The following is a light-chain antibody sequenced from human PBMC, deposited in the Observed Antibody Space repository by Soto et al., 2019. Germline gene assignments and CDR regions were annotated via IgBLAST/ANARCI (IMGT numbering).Light chain of an antibody. Sequence: TQSPCTLSASLGDRVTITCRASQSISNCLAWYQQKPGTAPKLLIYHASTLESGVPSRFSGSGSGTEFTLTISSLQPDDFATYYCQQYNSYSFGQGTKVDIK. CDR2: HAS. CDR1: QSISNC. V-gene: IGKV1-5*01. CDR3: QQYNSYS. J-gene: IGKJ1*01.